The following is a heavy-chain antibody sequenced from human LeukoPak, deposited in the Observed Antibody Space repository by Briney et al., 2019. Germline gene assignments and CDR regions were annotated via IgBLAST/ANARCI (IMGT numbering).Heavy chain of an antibody. CDR2: TYYRSKWYN. Sequence: SQTLSLTCAISGDSVSSNSTSWNWIRQSPSRGLEWLGRTYYRSKWYNDYAVSVKTRITINPDTSKNLVSLQLISVTPEDTAVYYCARVGIAAAGTRFDPWGQGTLVTVSS. D-gene: IGHD6-13*01. V-gene: IGHV6-1*01. J-gene: IGHJ5*02. CDR1: GDSVSSNSTS. CDR3: ARVGIAAAGTRFDP.